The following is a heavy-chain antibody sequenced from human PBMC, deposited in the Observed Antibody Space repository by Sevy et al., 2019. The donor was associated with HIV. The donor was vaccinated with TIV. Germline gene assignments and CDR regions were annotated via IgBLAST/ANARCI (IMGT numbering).Heavy chain of an antibody. V-gene: IGHV1-18*01. Sequence: ASVKVSCKASGYTFTSYGISWVRQAPGQGLEWMGWISAYNGNTNYAQKLQGRVTMTTDTSTSTAYMELRSLRSDDTAVYYCARVTVTTSYYYYMDVWGKRTTVTVSS. CDR1: GYTFTSYG. CDR3: ARVTVTTSYYYYMDV. J-gene: IGHJ6*03. D-gene: IGHD4-17*01. CDR2: ISAYNGNT.